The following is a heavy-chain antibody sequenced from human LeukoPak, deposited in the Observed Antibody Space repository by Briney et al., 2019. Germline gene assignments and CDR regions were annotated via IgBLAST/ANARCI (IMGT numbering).Heavy chain of an antibody. CDR1: GFTFSHFW. D-gene: IGHD2-15*01. V-gene: IGHV3-7*01. Sequence: GGSLRLSCAASGFTFSHFWMSWVRQAPGKGLEWVAYIKKTGSETYYVDSVEGRFTITRDNTRNSLFLQMYSLRAEDTAVYFCARGDGYCSGGNCYSYFDSWGQGTLVTVSS. CDR3: ARGDGYCSGGNCYSYFDS. J-gene: IGHJ4*02. CDR2: IKKTGSET.